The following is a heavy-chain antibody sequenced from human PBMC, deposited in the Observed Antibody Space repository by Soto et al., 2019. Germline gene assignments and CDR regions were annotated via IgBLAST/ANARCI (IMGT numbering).Heavy chain of an antibody. D-gene: IGHD4-17*01. V-gene: IGHV1-18*01. CDR2: ISASNGNT. CDR3: ARDVTTAFYYYGMDV. J-gene: IGHJ6*02. CDR1: GYTFTSYG. Sequence: ASVKVSCKASGYTFTSYGISWVRQAPGQGLEWMGWISASNGNTDYAEKVQGRATMTTDTSTSTAYMELRSLRSDDTAVYFCARDVTTAFYYYGMDVWGQGTTVTVSS.